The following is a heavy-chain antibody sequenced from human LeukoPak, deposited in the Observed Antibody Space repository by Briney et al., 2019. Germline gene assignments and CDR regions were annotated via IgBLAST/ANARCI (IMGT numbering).Heavy chain of an antibody. CDR1: GFTFSSYA. CDR2: ISGSGGST. J-gene: IGHJ4*02. D-gene: IGHD1-26*01. V-gene: IGHV3-23*01. CDR3: ARDRDGGATHFDY. Sequence: GGSLRLSCAASGFTFSSYAMSWVRQAPGKGLEWVSAISGSGGSTYYADSVKGRFTISRDNAKNSLYLQMNSLRAEDTALYYCARDRDGGATHFDYWGQGTLVTVSS.